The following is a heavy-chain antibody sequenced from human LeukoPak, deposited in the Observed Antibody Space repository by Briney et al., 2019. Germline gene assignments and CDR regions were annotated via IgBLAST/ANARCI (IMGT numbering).Heavy chain of an antibody. CDR2: IYYSVTT. J-gene: IGHJ4*02. CDR3: ARDRLRWPKIDY. Sequence: NPSETLSLTGTVSGGSISSSDYYWGWIRQPPGKGLEWIGSIYYSVTTYYNPSLKSRVTISVDTSKNQFSLKLNSVTAADTAVYYCARDRLRWPKIDYWGQGTLVTVSS. V-gene: IGHV4-39*07. D-gene: IGHD4-23*01. CDR1: GGSISSSDYY.